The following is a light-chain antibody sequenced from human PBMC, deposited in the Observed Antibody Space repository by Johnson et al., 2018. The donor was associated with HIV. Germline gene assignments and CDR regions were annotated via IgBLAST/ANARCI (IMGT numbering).Light chain of an antibody. CDR2: ENT. CDR1: SSNIGNNY. J-gene: IGLJ1*01. CDR3: ATWDNSLSNGGV. Sequence: QSMLTQPPSVSAAPGQKVTISCSGSSSNIGNNYVSWYQQLPGTAPKLLIYENTQRPSGIPDRFSGSKSGASATLGITGLQPGDEADYYCATWDNSLSNGGVFGTGTKVTVL. V-gene: IGLV1-51*02.